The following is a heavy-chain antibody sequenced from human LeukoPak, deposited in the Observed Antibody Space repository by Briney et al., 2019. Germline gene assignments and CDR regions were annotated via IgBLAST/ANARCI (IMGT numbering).Heavy chain of an antibody. Sequence: GGSLRLSCVASGFTFSNYEMNWVRQAPGKGLEWVSYISDSGSTISYAESVKGRFSISRDNAKNSLYLQMNSLRAEDTAVYYCARDSYVVVPTIDAFDISCQGTMVTVSS. CDR1: GFTFSNYE. J-gene: IGHJ3*02. CDR3: ARDSYVVVPTIDAFDI. CDR2: ISDSGSTI. V-gene: IGHV3-48*03. D-gene: IGHD2-21*01.